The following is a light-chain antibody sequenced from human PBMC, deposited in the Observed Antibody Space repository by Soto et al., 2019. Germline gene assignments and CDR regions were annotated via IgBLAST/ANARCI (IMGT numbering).Light chain of an antibody. CDR2: GSS. CDR3: QQYNNWGLS. V-gene: IGKV3D-15*01. J-gene: IGKJ4*01. Sequence: IVLTQSPATLSVSPGERVTLSCRASENVGTNLAWYQQRPGQPPRLLIYGSSTRATRISATFSGSGSRTAFTLTISSLQSEDSAVYYCQQYNNWGLSFGGGTRVEIK. CDR1: ENVGTN.